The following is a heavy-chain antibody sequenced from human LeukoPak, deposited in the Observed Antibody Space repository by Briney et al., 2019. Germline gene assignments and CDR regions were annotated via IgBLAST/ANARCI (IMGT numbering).Heavy chain of an antibody. CDR1: GFTFSSYS. CDR2: ISSSSSTI. J-gene: IGHJ4*02. Sequence: GGSLRLSCAASGFTFSSYSMNWVRQAPGKGLEWVSYISSSSSTIYYADSVKGRFTISRDNAKNSPYLQMNSLRAEDTAVYYCARGLTGVPVWGQGTLVTVSS. V-gene: IGHV3-48*01. CDR3: ARGLTGVPV. D-gene: IGHD2-2*01.